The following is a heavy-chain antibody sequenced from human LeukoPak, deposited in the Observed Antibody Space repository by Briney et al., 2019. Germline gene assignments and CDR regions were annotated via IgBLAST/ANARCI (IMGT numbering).Heavy chain of an antibody. V-gene: IGHV4-39*07. J-gene: IGHJ3*02. Sequence: PSETLSLTCTVSGGSINTPNYYWGWIRQTPGKGLEWIGNIFYSGGTYYSPSLTSRVTISLDTSRNQFSLKLNSVTAADTAVYYCARIDSSGYTRYPPRAFDIWGQGTMVTVSS. D-gene: IGHD3-22*01. CDR2: IFYSGGT. CDR1: GGSINTPNYY. CDR3: ARIDSSGYTRYPPRAFDI.